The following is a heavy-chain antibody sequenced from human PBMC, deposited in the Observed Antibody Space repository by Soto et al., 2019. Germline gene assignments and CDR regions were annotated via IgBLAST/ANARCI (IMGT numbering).Heavy chain of an antibody. Sequence: QVQLVQSGAEVKKPGSSVKVPCKASGGTFSSYSITWVRQAPGQGLEWMGRIVPMVGITNYAQKFQDRVTITADRSTSTAYMELTSLESADTAVYYCAKYGVVTDFYYMDVWGRGTTVTVSS. D-gene: IGHD2-15*01. J-gene: IGHJ6*03. CDR2: IVPMVGIT. CDR3: AKYGVVTDFYYMDV. CDR1: GGTFSSYS. V-gene: IGHV1-69*02.